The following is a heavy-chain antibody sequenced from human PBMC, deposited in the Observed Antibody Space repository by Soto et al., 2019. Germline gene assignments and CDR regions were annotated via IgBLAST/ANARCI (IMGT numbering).Heavy chain of an antibody. CDR3: ARTGHSGSYDF. J-gene: IGHJ4*02. Sequence: ASVKVSCKASGYTFANYGIHWVRQAPGQRLEWMGWINAGDGGTKYSENFQDRVTITRDTSASTVYLGLSSLSSEDTASYYCARTGHSGSYDFWGLG. D-gene: IGHD3-22*01. CDR1: GYTFANYG. CDR2: INAGDGGT. V-gene: IGHV1-3*01.